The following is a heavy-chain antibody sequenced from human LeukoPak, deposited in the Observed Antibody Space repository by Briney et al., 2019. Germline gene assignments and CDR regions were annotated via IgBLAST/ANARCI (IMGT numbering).Heavy chain of an antibody. V-gene: IGHV4-59*01. J-gene: IGHJ5*02. CDR3: ARDGGDWFDP. CDR2: IYYSGST. D-gene: IGHD2-21*01. Sequence: SETLSLTCTVSGGSISSYYWSWIRQPPGKGLEWIGNIYYSGSTNYNPSLKRRVTISVDTSKNQFSLKLSSVTAADTAVYYCARDGGDWFDPWGQGTLVTVSS. CDR1: GGSISSYY.